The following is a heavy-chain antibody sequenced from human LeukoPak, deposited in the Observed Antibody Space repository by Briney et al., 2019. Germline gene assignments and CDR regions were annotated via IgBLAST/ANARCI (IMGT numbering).Heavy chain of an antibody. Sequence: APVKVSCKASGYTFTSYYIHWVRQAPGQGLEWMAIINPSGGSTRYAQKFQGRVTMTRDTSTSTVYMELSSLRSEDTAVYYCARDLRPSYDSSGYYYPGDYWGQGTLVTVSS. D-gene: IGHD3-22*01. CDR1: GYTFTSYY. CDR3: ARDLRPSYDSSGYYYPGDY. V-gene: IGHV1-46*01. CDR2: INPSGGST. J-gene: IGHJ4*02.